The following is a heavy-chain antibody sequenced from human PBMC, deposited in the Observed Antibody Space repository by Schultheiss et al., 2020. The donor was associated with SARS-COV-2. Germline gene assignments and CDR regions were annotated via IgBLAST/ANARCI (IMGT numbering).Heavy chain of an antibody. Sequence: GESLKISCAASGFTVSSNYMSWVRQAPGKGLEWVSAISGSGGSTYYADSVKGRFTISRDNSKNTLYLQMNSLRAEDTAVYYCARIASGYDFDYWGQGTLVTVSS. CDR3: ARIASGYDFDY. CDR2: ISGSGGST. CDR1: GFTVSSNY. J-gene: IGHJ4*02. D-gene: IGHD5-12*01. V-gene: IGHV3-23*01.